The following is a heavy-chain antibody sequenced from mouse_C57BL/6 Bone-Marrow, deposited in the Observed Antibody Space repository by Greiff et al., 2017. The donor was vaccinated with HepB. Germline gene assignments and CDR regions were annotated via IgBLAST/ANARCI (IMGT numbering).Heavy chain of an antibody. CDR2: INPNNGGT. V-gene: IGHV1-26*01. Sequence: EVQLQQSGPELVKPGASVKISCKASGYTFTDYYMNWVKQSHGKSLEWIGDINPNNGGTSYNQKFKGKATLTVDKSSSTAYMELRSLTSEDSAVYYCARDRGLYYSNPAWFAYWGQGTLVTVSA. D-gene: IGHD2-5*01. CDR1: GYTFTDYY. J-gene: IGHJ3*01. CDR3: ARDRGLYYSNPAWFAY.